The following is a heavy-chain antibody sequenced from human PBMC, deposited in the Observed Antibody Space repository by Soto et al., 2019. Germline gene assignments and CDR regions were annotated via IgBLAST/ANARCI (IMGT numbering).Heavy chain of an antibody. Sequence: EVQLVESGGGLVKPGGSLRLSCAASGFTFSSYSMNWVRQAPGKGLEWVSSISSSSSYIYYAGSVKGRFTISRDNAKNSLYLQMNSLRAEDTAVYYCAGSYNYGPNDCWGQGTLVTVSS. J-gene: IGHJ4*02. V-gene: IGHV3-21*01. CDR2: ISSSSSYI. CDR1: GFTFSSYS. CDR3: AGSYNYGPNDC. D-gene: IGHD5-18*01.